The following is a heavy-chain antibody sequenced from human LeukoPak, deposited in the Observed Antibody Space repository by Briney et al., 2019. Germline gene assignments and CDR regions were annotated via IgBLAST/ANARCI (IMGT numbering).Heavy chain of an antibody. CDR3: ARGGIPTGPYYYFYYMDV. V-gene: IGHV3-30*01. CDR2: ISYDGNNR. Sequence: GSSLRLSCAASGFTFSRHVMQWVRQAPGKGLEWVAVISYDGNNRFYADSVKGRFTISRDNSRNTLYLQMNSLSGDDAAVYSCARGGIPTGPYYYFYYMDVCGKGTAVTVSS. D-gene: IGHD1-14*01. CDR1: GFTFSRHV. J-gene: IGHJ6*03.